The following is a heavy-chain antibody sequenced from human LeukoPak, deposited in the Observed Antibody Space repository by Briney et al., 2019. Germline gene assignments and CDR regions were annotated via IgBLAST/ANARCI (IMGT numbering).Heavy chain of an antibody. CDR2: INHSGST. CDR1: GGSISSYY. V-gene: IGHV4-34*01. CDR3: ARAGPPDY. D-gene: IGHD3-10*01. J-gene: IGHJ4*02. Sequence: SETLSLTCTVSGGSISSYYWSWIRQPPGKGLAWIGEINHSGSTNYNPSLKSRVTISVDTSKNQFSLKLSSVTAADTAVYYCARAGPPDYWGQGTLVTVSS.